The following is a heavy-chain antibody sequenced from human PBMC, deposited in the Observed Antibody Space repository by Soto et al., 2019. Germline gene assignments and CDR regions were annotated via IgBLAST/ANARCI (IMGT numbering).Heavy chain of an antibody. CDR3: ASSGVVMRPHYYSGMXV. D-gene: IGHD3-3*01. V-gene: IGHV5-10-1*01. CDR2: IDPSDSYT. CDR1: GYSFTSYW. J-gene: IGHJ6*02. Sequence: GESLKISCKGSGYSFTSYWISWVRQMPGKGLEWMGRIDPSDSYTNYSPSFQGHVTISADKSISTAYLQWSSLKASDTAMYYCASSGVVMRPHYYSGMXVWGQGTTVTVSS.